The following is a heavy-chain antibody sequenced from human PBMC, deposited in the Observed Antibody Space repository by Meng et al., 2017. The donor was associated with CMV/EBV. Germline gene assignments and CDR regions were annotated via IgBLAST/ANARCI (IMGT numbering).Heavy chain of an antibody. CDR2: ISAYNGNT. Sequence: ASVKVSCKASGYTFTSYGISRVRQAPGQGLEWMGWISAYNGNTNYAQKLQGRVTMTTDTSTSTAYMELRSLRSDDTAVYYCARDSSAGSTFDYWGQGTLVTVSS. D-gene: IGHD6-25*01. CDR1: GYTFTSYG. J-gene: IGHJ4*02. V-gene: IGHV1-18*01. CDR3: ARDSSAGSTFDY.